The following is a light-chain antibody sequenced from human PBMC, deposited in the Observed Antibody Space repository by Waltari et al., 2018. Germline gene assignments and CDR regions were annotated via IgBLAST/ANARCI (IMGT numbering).Light chain of an antibody. J-gene: IGLJ6*01. CDR1: SRDIGSYNL. Sequence: QSALTQPASMSGSPGQSITISCTGSSRDIGSYNLVSWFQQHPGKAPKLLIYDGTNRPSGVSDRCSAAKSGSTASLTISGLQGEDEADYYCCAYAGSDTFIFGGGTQVTV. V-gene: IGLV2-23*01. CDR2: DGT. CDR3: CAYAGSDTFI.